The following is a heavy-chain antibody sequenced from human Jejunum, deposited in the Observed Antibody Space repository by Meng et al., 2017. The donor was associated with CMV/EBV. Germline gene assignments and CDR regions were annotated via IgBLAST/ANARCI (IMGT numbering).Heavy chain of an antibody. CDR3: AAKIDITYFDF. D-gene: IGHD1-14*01. CDR1: GYTVTSYY. J-gene: IGHJ4*02. V-gene: IGHV1-46*01. Sequence: KASGYTVTSYYMHWVRQAPGQGLEWMGVINPNGGTTAYAQKFQGRVTMTGDTSTSTIYMELNSLRSEDTAVYFCAAKIDITYFDFWGQGTRVTVSS. CDR2: INPNGGTT.